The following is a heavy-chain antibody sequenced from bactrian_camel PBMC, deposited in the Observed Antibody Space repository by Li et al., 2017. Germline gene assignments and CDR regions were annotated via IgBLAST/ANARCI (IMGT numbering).Heavy chain of an antibody. CDR1: RFTFSSVV. J-gene: IGHJ4*01. V-gene: IGHV3S31*01. CDR2: ISPGGDLT. Sequence: DVQLVESGGGSVQAGGSLKLSCSASRFTFSSVVMGWFRQIPTDDHEAEVVATISPGGDLTYYADSVKGRFSVSRDNAKNTLYLHMNSLKTEDTAVYYCATPDTGDTWFSRYNYWGQGTQVTVS. CDR3: ATPDTGDTWFSRYNY. D-gene: IGHD7*01.